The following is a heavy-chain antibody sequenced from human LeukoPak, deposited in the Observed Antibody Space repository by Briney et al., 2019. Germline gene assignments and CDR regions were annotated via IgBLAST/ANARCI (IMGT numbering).Heavy chain of an antibody. CDR1: GYTFTSYD. V-gene: IGHV1-8*01. J-gene: IGHJ5*02. CDR3: ARGKVVRGVIDWFDP. D-gene: IGHD3-10*01. CDR2: MNPNSGNT. Sequence: ASVKASCKASGYTFTSYDINWVRQATGQGLEWMGWMNPNSGNTGYAQKFQGRVTMTRNTSISTAYMELSSLRSEDTAVYYCARGKVVRGVIDWFDPWGQGTLVTVSS.